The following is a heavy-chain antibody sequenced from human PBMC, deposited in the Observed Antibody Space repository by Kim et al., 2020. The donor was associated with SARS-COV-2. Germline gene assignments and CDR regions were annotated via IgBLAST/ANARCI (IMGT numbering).Heavy chain of an antibody. Sequence: SETLSLTCTVSGGSISSYYWSWIRQPPGKGLEWIGYIYYSGSTNYNPSLKSRVTISVDTSKNQFSLKLSSVTAADTAVYYCARVYDSSGYYYVEFDYWGQGTLVTVSS. CDR2: IYYSGST. CDR1: GGSISSYY. J-gene: IGHJ4*02. CDR3: ARVYDSSGYYYVEFDY. V-gene: IGHV4-59*01. D-gene: IGHD3-22*01.